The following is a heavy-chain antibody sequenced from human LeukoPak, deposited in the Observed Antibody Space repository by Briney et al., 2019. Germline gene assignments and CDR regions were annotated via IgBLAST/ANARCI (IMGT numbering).Heavy chain of an antibody. CDR3: ARERIAVGPAAIDY. V-gene: IGHV3-7*03. J-gene: IGHJ4*02. CDR2: IKQDGSEE. CDR1: GFSFSSYW. Sequence: GGSLRLFCAASGFSFSSYWMSWVRQAPGKGMEWVANIKQDGSEEYYVDSVKGRFTISRDNAKNSLYLQMNSLRAEDTAVYYCARERIAVGPAAIDYWGQGTLVTVSS. D-gene: IGHD2-2*01.